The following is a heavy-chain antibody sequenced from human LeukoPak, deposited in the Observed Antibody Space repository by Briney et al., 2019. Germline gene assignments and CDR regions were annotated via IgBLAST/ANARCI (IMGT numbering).Heavy chain of an antibody. J-gene: IGHJ6*02. Sequence: GGSLRLSCAASGFTFSSDWMHWVRQAPGKGLVWVSRINGEGSSTYFADSVKGRFTISRDNTKNTLYLQMNSLRAEDTALYYCARDLDGSGSYYNAFYYYYGMDVWGQGTTVTVSS. V-gene: IGHV3-74*01. CDR3: ARDLDGSGSYYNAFYYYYGMDV. CDR2: INGEGSST. D-gene: IGHD3-10*01. CDR1: GFTFSSDW.